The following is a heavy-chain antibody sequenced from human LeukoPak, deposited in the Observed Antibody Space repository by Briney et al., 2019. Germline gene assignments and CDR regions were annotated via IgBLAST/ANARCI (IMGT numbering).Heavy chain of an antibody. CDR1: GGTFSSYA. CDR2: IIPILGIA. D-gene: IGHD6-13*01. J-gene: IGHJ4*02. CDR3: ARGRSSSWSDY. Sequence: SVKVSCKASGGTFSSYAISWVRQAPGQGLEWMGRIIPILGIANYAQKFQGRVTITADKSTSTAYMELSSLRSEDTAVYYCARGRSSSWSDYWGQGTLVTVSS. V-gene: IGHV1-69*04.